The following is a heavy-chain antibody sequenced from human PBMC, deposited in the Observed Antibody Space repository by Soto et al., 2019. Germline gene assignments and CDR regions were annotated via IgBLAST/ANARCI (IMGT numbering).Heavy chain of an antibody. CDR3: ARRATFEGNWDGGYFDS. J-gene: IGHJ4*02. D-gene: IGHD1-1*01. CDR2: IYWDDDK. Sequence: QTTLEESGPPRVKPTQTLTLTCIFSGFSLSTGGVGVGWIRQPPGKALEGLAFIYWDDDKRYSPSLRSRLTITTDTSGQQVALTMTNMDPVDTATYFCARRATFEGNWDGGYFDSWGQGTLVTVSS. CDR1: GFSLSTGGVG. V-gene: IGHV2-5*02.